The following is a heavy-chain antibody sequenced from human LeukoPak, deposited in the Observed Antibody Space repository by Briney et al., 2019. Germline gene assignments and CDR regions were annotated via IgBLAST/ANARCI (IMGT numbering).Heavy chain of an antibody. CDR2: ISSSSSYI. CDR1: GFIFSSYS. Sequence: PGGSLRLSCAASGFIFSSYSMNWVRQAPGKGLEWVSSISSSSSYIYYADSVKGRFTISRDNAKNSLYLQMNSLRAEDTAVYYCARDVARDYDSSGYPDYWGQGTLVTVSS. D-gene: IGHD3-22*01. CDR3: ARDVARDYDSSGYPDY. V-gene: IGHV3-21*01. J-gene: IGHJ4*02.